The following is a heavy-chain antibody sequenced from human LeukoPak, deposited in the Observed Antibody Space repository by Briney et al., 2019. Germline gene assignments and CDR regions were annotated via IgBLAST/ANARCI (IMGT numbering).Heavy chain of an antibody. D-gene: IGHD3-3*01. CDR3: ARDNRGYYDFWSGYYTPYYFDY. CDR2: IYYSGST. Sequence: SETLSLTCTVSGGSISGGDYYWSWIRQPPGKGLEWIGYIYYSGSTYYSPSLKSRVTISVDTSKNQFSLKLSSVTAADTAVYYCARDNRGYYDFWSGYYTPYYFDYWGQGTLVTVSS. J-gene: IGHJ4*02. CDR1: GGSISGGDYY. V-gene: IGHV4-30-4*01.